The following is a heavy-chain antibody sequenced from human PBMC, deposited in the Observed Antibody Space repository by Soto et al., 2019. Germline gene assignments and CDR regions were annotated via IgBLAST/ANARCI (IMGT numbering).Heavy chain of an antibody. J-gene: IGHJ5*02. Sequence: SETLSLTCTVSGGSISSGGYYWSWIRQHPGKGLEWIGYIYYTGNTYYNPSLKSRVTISVDTSKNQFSLKLSSVTAADTAVYYCARDPGILGSSNWFDPWGQGTLVTLSS. V-gene: IGHV4-31*03. CDR3: ARDPGILGSSNWFDP. D-gene: IGHD1-20*01. CDR2: IYYTGNT. CDR1: GGSISSGGYY.